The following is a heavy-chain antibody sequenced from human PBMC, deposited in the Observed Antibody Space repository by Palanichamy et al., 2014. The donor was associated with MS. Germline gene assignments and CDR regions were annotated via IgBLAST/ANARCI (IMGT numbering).Heavy chain of an antibody. V-gene: IGHV3-48*02. CDR3: ARGGHYGMDV. CDR2: ISSYSSTI. CDR1: GFTFSSYG. J-gene: IGHJ6*02. Sequence: EVQLVESGGGLVQPGGSLRLSCAASGFTFSSYGMNWVRQTPGKGLEWVSYISSYSSTIYYADSVKGRFTISRDNAKNSPYLQVGSLRDEDTVVYYCARGGHYGMDVWGQGTTVTVSS.